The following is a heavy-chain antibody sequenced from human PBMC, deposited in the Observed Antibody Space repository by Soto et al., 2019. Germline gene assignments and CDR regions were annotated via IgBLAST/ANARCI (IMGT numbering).Heavy chain of an antibody. J-gene: IGHJ4*02. CDR2: ISGSGGST. D-gene: IGHD2-2*01. CDR1: GFTFSSYA. Sequence: EVQLLESGGGLVQPGGSLRLSCAASGFTFSSYAMSWVRQAPGKGLEWVSAISGSGGSTYYADSVKGRFTISRDNSKNTLYLQMNSPRAEDTAVYYCAKDVVVVPAAMTCDYWGQGTLVTVSS. V-gene: IGHV3-23*01. CDR3: AKDVVVVPAAMTCDY.